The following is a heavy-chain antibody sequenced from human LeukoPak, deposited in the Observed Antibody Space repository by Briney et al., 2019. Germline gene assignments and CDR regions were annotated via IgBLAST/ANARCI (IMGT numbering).Heavy chain of an antibody. Sequence: GGSLRLSCVASGFTFSNYEMHWVRQAPGKGLEWVSYISSSGGTIYYADSVKGRFTISRDNAKNTLYLQMNSLRAEDTAVYYCARGLVPGFLDYWGQGTPVTVSS. D-gene: IGHD4-11*01. V-gene: IGHV3-48*03. CDR3: ARGLVPGFLDY. J-gene: IGHJ4*02. CDR1: GFTFSNYE. CDR2: ISSSGGTI.